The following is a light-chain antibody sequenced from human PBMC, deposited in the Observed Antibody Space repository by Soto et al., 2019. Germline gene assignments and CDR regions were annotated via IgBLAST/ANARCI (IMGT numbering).Light chain of an antibody. Sequence: VLTQSPGTLSLSPGARATLSCRASQSVSSNLAWYQQKPGQSPRLLIYGASTRATGIPARFSGSGSGTEFTLTISSLQSEDFAVYYCQQYNNWWTFGQGTKVDIK. CDR1: QSVSSN. CDR3: QQYNNWWT. CDR2: GAS. V-gene: IGKV3-15*01. J-gene: IGKJ1*01.